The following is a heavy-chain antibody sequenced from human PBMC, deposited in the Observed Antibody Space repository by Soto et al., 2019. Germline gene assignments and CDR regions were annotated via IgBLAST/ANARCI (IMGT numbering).Heavy chain of an antibody. CDR3: AKEDKGIQLWLGY. CDR1: GFTFSSYA. V-gene: IGHV3-23*01. D-gene: IGHD5-18*01. Sequence: EVQLLESGGGLVQPGGSLRLSCAASGFTFSSYAMSWVRQAPGKGLEWVSALSASGGSTYYADSVKGRFTISRDNSKNALYLQMNSRRAEDTAVYYCAKEDKGIQLWLGYWGQGTLVTVSS. J-gene: IGHJ4*02. CDR2: LSASGGST.